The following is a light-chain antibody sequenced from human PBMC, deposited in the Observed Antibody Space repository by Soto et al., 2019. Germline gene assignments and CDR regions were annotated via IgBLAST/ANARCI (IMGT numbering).Light chain of an antibody. V-gene: IGKV1-9*01. J-gene: IGKJ3*01. CDR3: QQLNSRFT. CDR2: AAS. CDR1: QGISSY. Sequence: DIQLTQSPSFLSASVGDRVTITCRASQGISSYLAWYQQKPGKAPKLLINAASTLQSGVASRFSGSGYGTEITLTTSSLQPEDFATSYCQQLNSRFTFGPGTKVDIK.